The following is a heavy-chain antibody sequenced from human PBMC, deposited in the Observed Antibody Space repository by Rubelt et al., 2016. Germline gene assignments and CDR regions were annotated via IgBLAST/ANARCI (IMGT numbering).Heavy chain of an antibody. D-gene: IGHD2-21*01. CDR2: IDYRGPST. CDR3: AKDQGAVIGVPDASDI. J-gene: IGHJ3*02. Sequence: EVQLLESGGGLVQTGGSLRLSCADSGFTFNSYTMNWVRQGPGKGLEWVSGIDYRGPSTYYADSVKGRFTISRENSKNTLSLQMKSPWAEDTAVYYGAKDQGAVIGVPDASDIWGQGTIVTVSS. CDR1: GFTFNSYT. V-gene: IGHV3-23*01.